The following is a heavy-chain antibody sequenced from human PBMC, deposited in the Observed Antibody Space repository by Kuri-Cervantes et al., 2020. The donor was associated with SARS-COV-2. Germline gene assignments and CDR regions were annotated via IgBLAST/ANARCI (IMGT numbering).Heavy chain of an antibody. CDR3: ARDSSGWHNWFDP. CDR2: INPNSGGT. D-gene: IGHD6-19*01. Sequence: ASVKVSCKASGYTFTSYGISWVRQAPGQGLEWMGWINPNSGGTNYAQKFQGWVTMTRDTSISTAYMELSRLRSDDTAVYYCARDSSGWHNWFDPWGQGTLVTVSS. J-gene: IGHJ5*02. V-gene: IGHV1-2*04. CDR1: GYTFTSYG.